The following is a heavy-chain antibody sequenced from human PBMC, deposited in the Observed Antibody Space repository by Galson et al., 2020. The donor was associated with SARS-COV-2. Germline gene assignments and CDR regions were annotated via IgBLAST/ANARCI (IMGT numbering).Heavy chain of an antibody. CDR1: GFTFSSYS. Sequence: GGSLRLSCAASGFTFSSYSMNWVRQAPGKGLEWVSSISSSSSYIYYADSVKGRFTISRDNAKNSLYLQMNSLRAEDTAVYYCARDTTPTYYDFYYGMDVWGQGTTVTVSS. D-gene: IGHD1-1*01. J-gene: IGHJ6*02. CDR3: ARDTTPTYYDFYYGMDV. V-gene: IGHV3-21*01. CDR2: ISSSSSYI.